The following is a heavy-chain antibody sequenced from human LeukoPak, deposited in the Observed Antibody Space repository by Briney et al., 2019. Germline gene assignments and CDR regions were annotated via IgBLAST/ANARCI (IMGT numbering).Heavy chain of an antibody. CDR3: ARRVVVPAAIRGPLYYYYYMDV. V-gene: IGHV4-4*09. CDR2: IYTSGST. J-gene: IGHJ6*03. D-gene: IGHD2-2*02. CDR1: GGSISSYY. Sequence: PSETLSLTCTVSGGSISSYYWSWIRQPPGKGLEWIGYIYTSGSTNYNPSLKSRVTISVDTSKNQFSLKLSSVTAADTAVYYCARRVVVPAAIRGPLYYYYYMDVWGKGTTVTVSS.